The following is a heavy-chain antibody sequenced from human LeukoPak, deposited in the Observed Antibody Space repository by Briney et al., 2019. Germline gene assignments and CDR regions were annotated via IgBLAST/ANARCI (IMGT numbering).Heavy chain of an antibody. J-gene: IGHJ4*02. Sequence: PGGSLRLSCAASGFTVSSNYMSWVRQAPGKGLEWVSLIYSGGSTYYADSVKGRFTISRDNSKNTLYLQMNTLRAEDTAVYYCARGNTVTYFVYWGQGTLVTVSS. V-gene: IGHV3-53*01. D-gene: IGHD4-17*01. CDR2: IYSGGST. CDR3: ARGNTVTYFVY. CDR1: GFTVSSNY.